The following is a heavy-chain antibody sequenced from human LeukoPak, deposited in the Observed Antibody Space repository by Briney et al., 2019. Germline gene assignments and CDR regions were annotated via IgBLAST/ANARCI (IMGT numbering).Heavy chain of an antibody. CDR2: ISSSSSSTI. CDR1: GFTFSSYS. V-gene: IGHV3-48*02. CDR3: ARDPEMATISFDY. Sequence: GGSLRLSCAASGFTFSSYSMNWVRQAPGKGLEGVSYISSSSSSTIYYADSVKGRFTISRDNAKNSLYLQMNSLRDEDTAVYYCARDPEMATISFDYWGQGTLVTVSS. J-gene: IGHJ4*02. D-gene: IGHD5-24*01.